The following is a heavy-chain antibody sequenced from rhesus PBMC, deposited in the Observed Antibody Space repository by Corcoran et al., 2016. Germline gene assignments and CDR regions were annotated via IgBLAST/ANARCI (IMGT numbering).Heavy chain of an antibody. V-gene: IGHV4-76*01. J-gene: IGHJ3*01. CDR1: GGSISGGYD. CDR3: ARRGTPRTALDF. Sequence: QVQLQESGPGLVKPSETLSLTCAVSGGSISGGYDWSWIRQTPGKGLEWIGYMNGSTGSTNHNPSRNNRVTISNATSKNQFSLKLNSVTAADTAVYYCARRGTPRTALDFWGQGLRVTVSS. D-gene: IGHD2-39*01. CDR2: MNGSTGST.